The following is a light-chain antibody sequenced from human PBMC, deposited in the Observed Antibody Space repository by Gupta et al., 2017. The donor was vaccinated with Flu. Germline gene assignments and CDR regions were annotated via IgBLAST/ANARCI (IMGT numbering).Light chain of an antibody. CDR3: NSYTSGSTWV. CDR2: DVS. J-gene: IGLJ3*02. Sequence: SITISCTGSSSDVGDYYYVYWYQQHPGQAPKLIIYDVSNRPSGFSNRFSGSKSGNAASLTISGLQAEDEADYYCNSYTSGSTWVFGGGTKLTVL. V-gene: IGLV2-14*04. CDR1: SSDVGDYYY.